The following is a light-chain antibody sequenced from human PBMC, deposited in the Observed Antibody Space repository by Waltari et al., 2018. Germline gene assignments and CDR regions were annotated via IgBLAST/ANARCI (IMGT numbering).Light chain of an antibody. CDR3: SSYAGNDLVI. CDR2: EVT. Sequence: QSALTQPASVSGSPGQSITIPCTGTNSDVGSCNFVSWYQQHPGKAPKLMIYEVTNRPSGLSNRFSGSKSGNTASLTITELQAEDEADYYCSSYAGNDLVIFGGGTKLTVL. CDR1: NSDVGSCNF. J-gene: IGLJ2*01. V-gene: IGLV2-14*01.